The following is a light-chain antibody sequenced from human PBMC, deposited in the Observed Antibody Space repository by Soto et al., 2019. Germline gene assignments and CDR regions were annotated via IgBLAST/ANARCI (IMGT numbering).Light chain of an antibody. J-gene: IGKJ1*01. V-gene: IGKV3-20*01. CDR2: GAS. CDR3: QQYKDWRT. CDR1: QSVSNDF. Sequence: EIVLTQSPGILSLSPGERATLSCRASQSVSNDFLAWYQQKPGQAPRLLIYGASTRATDVPDRFSGSGSGADFTLTISRLEPEDFAVYYCQQYKDWRTFGQGTNVDIK.